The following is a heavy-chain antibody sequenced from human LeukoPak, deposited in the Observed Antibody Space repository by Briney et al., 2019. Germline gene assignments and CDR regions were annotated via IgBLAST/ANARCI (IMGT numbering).Heavy chain of an antibody. CDR2: IKSKTDGGTT. CDR1: NFTVSSNY. D-gene: IGHD5-18*01. J-gene: IGHJ4*02. V-gene: IGHV3-15*01. Sequence: GGSLRLSCAASNFTVSSNYMSWVRQAPGKGLEWVGRIKSKTDGGTTDYGAPVKGRFTISRDGSKNTVYLQMNSLKIEDTAVYYCRRAANPTERTDYWGQGTVVSVSS. CDR3: RRAANPTERTDY.